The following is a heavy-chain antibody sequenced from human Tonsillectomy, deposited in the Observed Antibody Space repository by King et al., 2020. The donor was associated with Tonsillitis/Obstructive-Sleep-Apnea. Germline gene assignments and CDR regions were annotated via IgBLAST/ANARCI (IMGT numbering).Heavy chain of an antibody. CDR3: ARDLSQLSLNDAFDI. D-gene: IGHD2-2*01. Sequence: VQLVESGGGVVKPGGSLRLSCAGSGFTFSSYWMHWVRQTPGKGLVWISRINSDGSNTSCADSVKGRFTISRDNAKNTLYLQMNSLRAEDTAVYYCARDLSQLSLNDAFDICGQGAMVTASS. V-gene: IGHV3-74*01. J-gene: IGHJ3*02. CDR1: GFTFSSYW. CDR2: INSDGSNT.